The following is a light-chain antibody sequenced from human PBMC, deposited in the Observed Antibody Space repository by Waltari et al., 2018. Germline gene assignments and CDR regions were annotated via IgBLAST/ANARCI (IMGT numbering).Light chain of an antibody. Sequence: QSVLTQPASVSGSPGQSITIFCSGTSSDVGYYNLVSWYQQHPGKAPKVIIYEVTKRPAGVANRFSGSKSGNTASLTISGLQAEDEAEYFCCSFAGSVTFVVFGGGTKVTVL. CDR2: EVT. V-gene: IGLV2-23*02. J-gene: IGLJ2*01. CDR1: SSDVGYYNL. CDR3: CSFAGSVTFVV.